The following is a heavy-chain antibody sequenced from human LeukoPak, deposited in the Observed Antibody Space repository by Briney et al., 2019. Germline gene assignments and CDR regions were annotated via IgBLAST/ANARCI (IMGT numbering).Heavy chain of an antibody. CDR2: IYYSGST. V-gene: IGHV4-39*01. Sequence: SETLSLTCTVSGGSISSSSYYWGWIRQPPGKGLEWIGSIYYSGSTYYNPSLKSRVTISVDTSKNQFSLNLSSVTAADTAVYYCATFSLRSYAMDVWGQGTTVTVSS. J-gene: IGHJ6*02. CDR3: ATFSLRSYAMDV. CDR1: GGSISSSSYY.